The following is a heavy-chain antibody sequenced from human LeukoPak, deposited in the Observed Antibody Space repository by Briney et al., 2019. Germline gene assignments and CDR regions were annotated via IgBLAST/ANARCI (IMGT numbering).Heavy chain of an antibody. J-gene: IGHJ3*02. D-gene: IGHD3-22*01. Sequence: GGSLRLSCAASGFTFSRYWMHWVRQAPGKGLVWVSRINSDGSSTGYAGSVKGRFTISRDNAKNTLYLQMNSLRAEDTAVYYCARGYYYDSSGYRAFDIWGQGTMVTVSS. V-gene: IGHV3-74*01. CDR2: INSDGSST. CDR1: GFTFSRYW. CDR3: ARGYYYDSSGYRAFDI.